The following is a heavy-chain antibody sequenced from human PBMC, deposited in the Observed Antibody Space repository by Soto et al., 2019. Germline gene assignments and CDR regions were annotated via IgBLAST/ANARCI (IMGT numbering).Heavy chain of an antibody. V-gene: IGHV4-39*01. J-gene: IGHJ3*02. CDR3: ARPGTLDSSGYYISAFDI. CDR1: AGPIRSSSYY. CDR2: IYYSGST. D-gene: IGHD3-22*01. Sequence: SETLSLTYNGSAGPIRSSSYYGGWIRQPPGKGLEWIGSIYYSGSTYYNPSLKSRVTISVDTSKNQFSLKLSSVTAADTAVYYCARPGTLDSSGYYISAFDIWGQGTMVT.